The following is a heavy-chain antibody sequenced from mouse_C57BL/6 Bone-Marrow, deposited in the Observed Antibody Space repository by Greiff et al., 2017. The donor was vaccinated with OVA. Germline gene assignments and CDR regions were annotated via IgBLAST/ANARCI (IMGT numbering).Heavy chain of an antibody. CDR3: ARGWDDPLFDY. J-gene: IGHJ2*01. V-gene: IGHV1-69*01. Sequence: QVQLQQPGAELVMPGASVKLSCKASGYTFTSYWMHWVKQRPGQGLEWIGEIDPSDSYTNYNQKFKGKSTLTVDKSSSTAYMQLSSLTSEDSAVYYCARGWDDPLFDYWGQGTTLTVSS. D-gene: IGHD4-1*01. CDR1: GYTFTSYW. CDR2: IDPSDSYT.